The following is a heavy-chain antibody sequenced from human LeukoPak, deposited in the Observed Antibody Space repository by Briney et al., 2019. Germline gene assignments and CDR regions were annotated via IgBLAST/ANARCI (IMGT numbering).Heavy chain of an antibody. CDR3: AKYSGSPYGYFDL. D-gene: IGHD5-12*01. Sequence: GGSLRLSCEASGVTFNSYWMSWVPQAPGKGLEWVGNIKPDGKEKYYVDSVRGRFAISRDNAKNSLYLQMNSLRAEEAAVYYCAKYSGSPYGYFDLWGRGTLVTVSS. CDR1: GVTFNSYW. J-gene: IGHJ2*01. CDR2: IKPDGKEK. V-gene: IGHV3-7*01.